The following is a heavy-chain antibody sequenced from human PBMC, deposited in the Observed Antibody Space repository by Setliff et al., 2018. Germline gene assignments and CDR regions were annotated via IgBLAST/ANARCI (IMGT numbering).Heavy chain of an antibody. V-gene: IGHV5-51*01. Sequence: PGESLKISCRGSGYTFSDYWIGWVRQMPGKGLEWMGSIYPGDSDNRYSPSFQGQVTFSADKSISTAYLQWSSLKASGTATYYCARVVGADGIGIDYWGQGTVVTVSS. CDR1: GYTFSDYW. CDR3: ARVVGADGIGIDY. J-gene: IGHJ4*02. CDR2: IYPGDSDN. D-gene: IGHD2-15*01.